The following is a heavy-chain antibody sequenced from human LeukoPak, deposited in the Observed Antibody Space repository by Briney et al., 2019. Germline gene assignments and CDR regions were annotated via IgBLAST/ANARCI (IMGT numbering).Heavy chain of an antibody. V-gene: IGHV3-23*01. D-gene: IGHD3-10*01. CDR2: ISGSGGST. J-gene: IGHJ4*02. Sequence: GGSLRLSCAASGFTFSSYSMNWVRQAPGKGLEWVSAISGSGGSTYYADSVKGRFTISRDNSKNTLYLQMNSLRAEDTAVYYCAKPSAFGSGSYYWYYFDYWGQGTLVTVSS. CDR1: GFTFSSYS. CDR3: AKPSAFGSGSYYWYYFDY.